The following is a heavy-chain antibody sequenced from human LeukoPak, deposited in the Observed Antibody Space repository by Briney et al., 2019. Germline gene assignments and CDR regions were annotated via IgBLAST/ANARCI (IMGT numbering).Heavy chain of an antibody. J-gene: IGHJ5*02. CDR1: GYSISSGYY. CDR3: ARGHLGLSP. D-gene: IGHD3-10*01. V-gene: IGHV4-38-2*01. CDR2: IYHSGST. Sequence: SETLSLTCAVSGYSISSGYYWGWIRQPPGKGLEWIGSIYHSGSTYYNPSLKSRVTISVDTAMDQISLKLNSVTAADTAVYYCARGHLGLSPWGQGTLVTVSS.